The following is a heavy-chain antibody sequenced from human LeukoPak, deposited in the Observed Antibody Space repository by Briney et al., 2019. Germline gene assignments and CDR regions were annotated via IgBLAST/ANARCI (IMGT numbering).Heavy chain of an antibody. D-gene: IGHD5-24*01. CDR1: GGSFSGYF. J-gene: IGHJ4*02. CDR2: INHSGGT. Sequence: SETLSLTCAVYGGSFSGYFWSWIRQPPGKGLEWIGEINHSGGTNYNPSLKSRVTISVDTSKNQFSLKLSSVTAADTAVYYCARGRWLQAKVLADYWGQGTLVTVSS. CDR3: ARGRWLQAKVLADY. V-gene: IGHV4-34*01.